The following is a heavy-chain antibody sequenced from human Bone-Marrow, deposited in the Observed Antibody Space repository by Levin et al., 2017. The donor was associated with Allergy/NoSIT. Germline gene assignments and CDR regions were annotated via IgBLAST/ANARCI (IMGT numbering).Heavy chain of an antibody. D-gene: IGHD2-2*01. V-gene: IGHV3-73*01. CDR2: IRDKVNSYAT. J-gene: IGHJ4*02. CDR1: GFTFSGCA. CDR3: TREAVVDYYFDY. Sequence: GGSLRLSCAASGFTFSGCAIHWVRQASGKGLEWVGRIRDKVNSYATAYGASVKGRFTISRDDSENTAYLQMNSLKTEDTAVYYCTREAVVDYYFDYWGQGTLVTVSS.